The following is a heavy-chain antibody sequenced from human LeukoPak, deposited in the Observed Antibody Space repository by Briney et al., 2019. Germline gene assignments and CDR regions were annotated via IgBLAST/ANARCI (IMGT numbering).Heavy chain of an antibody. CDR3: ANSLRGNVALPPTDDF. CDR1: GFTFSDCG. V-gene: IGHV3-30*02. D-gene: IGHD2-2*01. Sequence: GGSLRLSCAASGFTFSDCGMHWVRQAPGKGLEWVAFIQCDGNNKYYADSVKGRLTVSRDNSTNTLFLQMNSLRPEDTAVYYCANSLRGNVALPPTDDFWGQGTLVTVSS. CDR2: IQCDGNNK. J-gene: IGHJ4*02.